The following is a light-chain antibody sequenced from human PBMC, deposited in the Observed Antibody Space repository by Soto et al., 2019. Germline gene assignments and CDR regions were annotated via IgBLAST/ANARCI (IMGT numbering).Light chain of an antibody. CDR2: KAS. CDR3: QQYNSHSPGNT. Sequence: DIQMTQSPSTLSASVGDRVTITCRASQSISSWLAWYQQKPGEAPKLLIYKASSLESGVPSRFSGSGSGTELTLTTSSLQPDDFATYYCQQYNSHSPGNTFGQGTKLEIK. CDR1: QSISSW. V-gene: IGKV1-5*03. J-gene: IGKJ2*01.